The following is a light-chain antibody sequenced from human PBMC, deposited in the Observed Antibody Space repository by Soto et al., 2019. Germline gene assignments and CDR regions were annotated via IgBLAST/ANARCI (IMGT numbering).Light chain of an antibody. V-gene: IGKV3-15*01. CDR3: QQYDGSPRT. CDR2: GAT. J-gene: IGKJ1*01. Sequence: IVMTQSPATLSVSPEERATLSCRASQSINSHFTWYQQKPGQAPRLLIFGATGLASGVPARFSGSGSGTDFTLTISSVQSEDFGVYYCQQYDGSPRTFGQGTKVDIK. CDR1: QSINSH.